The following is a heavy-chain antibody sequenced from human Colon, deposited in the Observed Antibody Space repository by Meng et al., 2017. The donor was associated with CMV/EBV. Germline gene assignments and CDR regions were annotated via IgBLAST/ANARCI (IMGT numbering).Heavy chain of an antibody. CDR3: ARAGYGGYIKDAFDY. CDR2: ISYDGSKT. Sequence: GGSLRLSCGVSGLTLSNYKMHWVRQAPGKGVEWVAVISYDGSKTYHADSVKGRFTISRDNSKNTLYLQMDSLRPEDTAVYFCARAGYGGYIKDAFDYWGQGTLVTVSS. D-gene: IGHD5-18*01. J-gene: IGHJ4*02. CDR1: GLTLSNYK. V-gene: IGHV3-30*03.